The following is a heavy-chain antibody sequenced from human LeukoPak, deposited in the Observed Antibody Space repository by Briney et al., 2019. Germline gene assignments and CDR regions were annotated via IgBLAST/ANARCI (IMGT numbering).Heavy chain of an antibody. CDR3: ARAVVVTAIGYDY. V-gene: IGHV3-30-3*01. Sequence: GGSLRLSCAASGFTFSSYAMHWVRQAPGKGLEWVAVISYDGSNKYYADSVKGRFTISRDNSKNTLYLQMNSLRAEDTAVYYCARAVVVTAIGYDYWGQGTLVTVSS. CDR2: ISYDGSNK. CDR1: GFTFSSYA. D-gene: IGHD2-21*02. J-gene: IGHJ4*02.